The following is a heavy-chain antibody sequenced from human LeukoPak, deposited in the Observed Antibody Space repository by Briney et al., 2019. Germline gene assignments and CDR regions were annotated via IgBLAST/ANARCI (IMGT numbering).Heavy chain of an antibody. J-gene: IGHJ6*02. CDR2: ISSSGSTI. D-gene: IGHD4-17*01. CDR3: LGDYVIGYGMDV. CDR1: GFTFSDYY. V-gene: IGHV3-11*04. Sequence: GSLRLSCAASGFTFSDYYMSWIRQAPGKGLEWVSYISSSGSTIYYADSVKGRFTISRDNAKNSLYLQMNSLRAEDTAVYYCLGDYVIGYGMDVWGQGTTVTVSS.